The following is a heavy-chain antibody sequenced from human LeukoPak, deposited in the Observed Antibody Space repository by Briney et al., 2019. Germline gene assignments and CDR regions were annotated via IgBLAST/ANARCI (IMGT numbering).Heavy chain of an antibody. J-gene: IGHJ4*02. CDR2: IYYSGST. D-gene: IGHD5-18*01. CDR1: GGSISSYY. Sequence: SETLSLTCTVSGGSISSYYWSWIRQPPGKGLEWIGCIYYSGSTNYNPSLKSRVTISVDTSKNQFSLKLTSVTAADAAVYYCARMCYGLPIDYWGQGTLVTVSS. V-gene: IGHV4-59*01. CDR3: ARMCYGLPIDY.